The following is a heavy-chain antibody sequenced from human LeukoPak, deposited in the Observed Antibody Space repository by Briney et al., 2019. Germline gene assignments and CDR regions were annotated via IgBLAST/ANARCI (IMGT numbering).Heavy chain of an antibody. CDR3: TSAPNLYYYDW. CDR2: IHYSEST. J-gene: IGHJ4*02. Sequence: PSETLSLICTVSGDFINSGNYYWGWIRQPPGKALEWIGNIHYSESTNYNPSLKSRVTISVAMAKNQSSLRLSSVTAADTAVYYCTSAPNLYYYDWWGQGNLVTVFS. V-gene: IGHV4-61*01. CDR1: GDFINSGNYY. D-gene: IGHD3-16*01.